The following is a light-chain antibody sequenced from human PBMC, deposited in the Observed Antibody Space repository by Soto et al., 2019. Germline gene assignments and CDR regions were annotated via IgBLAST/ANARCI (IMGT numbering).Light chain of an antibody. V-gene: IGKV2-28*01. J-gene: IGKJ2*02. Sequence: DIVMTQSPLSLRVTPGEPASISCRSSQSLLHSNGYNYLDWYLQKPGQSPQLLIYLGSNRASGVPHRFSGSGSGTDFTLKISRVEAEDVGVYYCMQALQTPPCTFGQGTKLEIK. CDR1: QSLLHSNGYNY. CDR3: MQALQTPPCT. CDR2: LGS.